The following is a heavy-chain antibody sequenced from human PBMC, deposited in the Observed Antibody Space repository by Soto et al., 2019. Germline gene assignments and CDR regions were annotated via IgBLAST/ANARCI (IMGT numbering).Heavy chain of an antibody. CDR2: INHSGGT. CDR3: ARDHRHVFEY. V-gene: IGHV4-34*01. J-gene: IGHJ4*02. Sequence: LETLSLTCAAYGWFFGVHYRSLPRQPPGKGLEWIGEINHSGGTSYNPSLKSRVTISVDTSKSQFSLRLTSVTAEDTALYYCARDHRHVFEYWGPGTRVTVSS. CDR1: GWFFGVHY.